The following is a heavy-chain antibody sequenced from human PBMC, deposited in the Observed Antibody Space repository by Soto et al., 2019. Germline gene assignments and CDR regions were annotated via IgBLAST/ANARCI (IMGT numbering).Heavy chain of an antibody. J-gene: IGHJ3*02. CDR2: IDWDDDK. V-gene: IGHV2-70*01. CDR1: GFPLSTSGMC. CDR3: ARMLIPYYYDSSGYYYAAFDI. Sequence: SGPTLVNPTQTLTLTCTFSGFPLSTSGMCVSWIRQPPGKALEWLALIDWDDDKYYSTSLKTRLTISKDTSKNQVVLTMTNMDPVDTATYYCARMLIPYYYDSSGYYYAAFDIWGQGTMVTVSS. D-gene: IGHD3-22*01.